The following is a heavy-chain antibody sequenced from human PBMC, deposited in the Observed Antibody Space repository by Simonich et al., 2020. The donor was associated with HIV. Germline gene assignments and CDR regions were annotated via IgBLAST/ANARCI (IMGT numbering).Heavy chain of an antibody. V-gene: IGHV4-34*01. D-gene: IGHD2-2*01. CDR1: GGSFSGYY. Sequence: QVQLQQWGAGLLKPSETLSLTCAVYGGSFSGYYWSWIRQPPGKGLEWIGEINHSGSPNYNPSLTSRVPKSVDTSKNQFSLKLSSVTAADTAVYYCARGFYQRLYYFDYWGQGTLVTVSS. CDR2: INHSGSP. CDR3: ARGFYQRLYYFDY. J-gene: IGHJ4*02.